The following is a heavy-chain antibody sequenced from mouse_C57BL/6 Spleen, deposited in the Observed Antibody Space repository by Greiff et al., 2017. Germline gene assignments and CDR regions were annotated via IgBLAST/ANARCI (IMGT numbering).Heavy chain of an antibody. D-gene: IGHD2-4*01. CDR3: VRNYYYDERGGFDY. J-gene: IGHJ2*01. CDR1: GFTFITYA. CDR2: IRSNSSNYAT. Sequence: GGGLVQPKGSLKLSCAASGFTFITYAMLWVRQAPGKGWEWGARIRSNSSNYATYYADSVKDRFTNARDDSQSMLYLQMNNLKTEDTAMYYCVRNYYYDERGGFDYWGQGTTLTVSS. V-gene: IGHV10-3*01.